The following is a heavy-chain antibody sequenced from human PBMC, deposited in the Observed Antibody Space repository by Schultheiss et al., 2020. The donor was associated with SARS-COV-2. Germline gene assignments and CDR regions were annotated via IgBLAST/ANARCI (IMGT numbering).Heavy chain of an antibody. Sequence: GSLRLSCAVSGGSISSSNWWSWVRQLPGKGLEWIGDINHSGKTNYIPSLKNRVTISLGTSKQQFSLQLSSVTAADTDVYYCANLHMSGPYNWFDPWGQGTLVTVSS. V-gene: IGHV4-4*02. J-gene: IGHJ5*02. CDR3: ANLHMSGPYNWFDP. CDR1: GGSISSSNW. CDR2: INHSGKT. D-gene: IGHD2-21*01.